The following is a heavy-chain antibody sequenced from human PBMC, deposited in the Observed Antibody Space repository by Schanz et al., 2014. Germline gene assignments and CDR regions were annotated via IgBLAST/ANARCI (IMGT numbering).Heavy chain of an antibody. D-gene: IGHD6-13*01. V-gene: IGHV3-48*02. CDR2: ISRSSSTI. J-gene: IGHJ4*02. CDR3: ATETYSSSWCFDY. CDR1: GFTFSSYG. Sequence: VQLVESGGGVVQPGRSLRLSCAASGFTFSSYGMHWVRQAPGKGLEWVSDISRSSSTIYYTDSVKGRFTISRDNAKNSVFLQMNGLRDEDTAVYYCATETYSSSWCFDYWGQGTLVTVSS.